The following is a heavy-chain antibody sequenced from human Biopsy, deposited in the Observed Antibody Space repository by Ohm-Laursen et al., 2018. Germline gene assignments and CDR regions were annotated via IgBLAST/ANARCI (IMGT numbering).Heavy chain of an antibody. J-gene: IGHJ6*02. CDR2: IDVSDYNT. D-gene: IGHD5-18*01. V-gene: IGHV3-23*01. CDR1: GFTFHTYA. CDR3: AKDRYNYTPIGGFSMDV. Sequence: GSLRLSCTASGFTFHTYAMNWVRQAPGKGLEWVAHIDVSDYNTYYADSVRGRFTISRDNSRDTLYLQMSSLRAEDTAVYYCAKDRYNYTPIGGFSMDVWGQGTTVTVSS.